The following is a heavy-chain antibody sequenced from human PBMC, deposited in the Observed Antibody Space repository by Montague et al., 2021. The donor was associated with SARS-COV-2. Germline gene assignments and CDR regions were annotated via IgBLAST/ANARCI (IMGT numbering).Heavy chain of an antibody. CDR1: GGSISGGNS. D-gene: IGHD5-12*01. Sequence: TLSLTCTVSGGSISGGNSWSWIRQAPGKGLEWIGYIYQTGRAYCNPSLKSRVSISIDKSKNQFSLNVTSVTAADTALYYCARGSGNFRIDNWGLGSLVTVSS. J-gene: IGHJ4*02. CDR2: IYQTGRA. CDR3: ARGSGNFRIDN. V-gene: IGHV4-30-2*01.